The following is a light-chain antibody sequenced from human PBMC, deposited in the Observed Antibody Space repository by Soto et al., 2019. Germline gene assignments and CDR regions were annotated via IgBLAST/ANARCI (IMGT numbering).Light chain of an antibody. V-gene: IGKV1-5*03. CDR1: QTISSW. J-gene: IGKJ5*01. Sequence: DIQMTQSPSTLSGSVGARVTITCRASQTISSWLAWYQQKPGKAPKLLIYKASTLKSGVPSRFSGSGSGTEFTLTISSLQPDDFATYYCQQLNNYPLTFGQGTRLEIK. CDR2: KAS. CDR3: QQLNNYPLT.